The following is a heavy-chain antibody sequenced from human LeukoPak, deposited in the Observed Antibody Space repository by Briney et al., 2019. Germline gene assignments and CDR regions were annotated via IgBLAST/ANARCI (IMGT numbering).Heavy chain of an antibody. V-gene: IGHV3-21*01. CDR3: ASDSSSGNYYGMDV. Sequence: GGSLRLSCAASGFIFSSYSMNWVRQAPGKGLQGVSSISSSSSYIYYADSVKGRFTISRDNAKNSLFLQMNSLRSEDTAVYYCASDSSSGNYYGMDVWGQGTTVTVSS. CDR1: GFIFSSYS. CDR2: ISSSSSYI. J-gene: IGHJ6*02. D-gene: IGHD6-13*01.